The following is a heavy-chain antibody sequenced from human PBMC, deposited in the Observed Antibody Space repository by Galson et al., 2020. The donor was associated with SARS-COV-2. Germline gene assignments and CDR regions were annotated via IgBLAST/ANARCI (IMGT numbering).Heavy chain of an antibody. Sequence: GGSLRLSCAASGFYVTSYSMNWVRQAPGKGLEWVSSMSSSGDNLHYADSLKGRFTISRDNAKNSLYLHMNSLRAEDTAVYYCTTDWNWNCDQWGQGTLVTVSS. D-gene: IGHD1-7*01. CDR3: TTDWNWNCDQ. J-gene: IGHJ5*02. CDR1: GFYVTSYS. CDR2: MSSSGDNL. V-gene: IGHV3-21*01.